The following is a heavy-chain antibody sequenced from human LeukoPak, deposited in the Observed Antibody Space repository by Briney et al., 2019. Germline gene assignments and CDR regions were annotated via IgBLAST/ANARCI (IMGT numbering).Heavy chain of an antibody. CDR2: VSISGSTI. J-gene: IGHJ4*02. V-gene: IGHV3-48*01. CDR3: STAKFDY. CDR1: GSTLSSYS. Sequence: GGSLRLSCAATGSTLSSYSMNWVRQAPGKGLEWVSHVSISGSTIHYADSVRGRFTISRDSAKNSLYLQMNSLRADDTAVYYCSTAKFDYWGQGTLLTVSS.